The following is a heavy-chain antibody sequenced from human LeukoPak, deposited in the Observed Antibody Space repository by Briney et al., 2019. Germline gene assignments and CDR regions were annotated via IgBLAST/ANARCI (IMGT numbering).Heavy chain of an antibody. Sequence: SETLSLTCAVYGGSFSGYYWSWIRQPPGKGLEWIGEINHSGSTNYNPSLKSRVTISVDTSKNQFSLKLSSVTAADTAVYYCARGSRYYDFWTVWGQGTLVTVSS. J-gene: IGHJ4*02. V-gene: IGHV4-34*01. D-gene: IGHD3/OR15-3a*01. CDR3: ARGSRYYDFWTV. CDR1: GGSFSGYY. CDR2: INHSGST.